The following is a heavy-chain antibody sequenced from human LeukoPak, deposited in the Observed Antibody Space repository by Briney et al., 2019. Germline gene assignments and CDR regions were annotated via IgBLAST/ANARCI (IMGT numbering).Heavy chain of an antibody. V-gene: IGHV4-34*01. D-gene: IGHD3-3*01. J-gene: IGHJ4*01. CDR3: ARERYYDFWSGYYYFDY. CDR2: INHSGST. CDR1: GGSFSGYY. Sequence: SETLSLTCAVYGGSFSGYYWSWIRQPPGKGLEWIGEINHSGSTNYNPSLKSRVTISVNTSKNQFSLKLSSVTAADTAVYYCARERYYDFWSGYYYFDYWGQEPWSPSPQ.